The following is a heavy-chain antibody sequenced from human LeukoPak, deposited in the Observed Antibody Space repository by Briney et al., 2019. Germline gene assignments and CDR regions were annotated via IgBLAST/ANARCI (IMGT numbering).Heavy chain of an antibody. J-gene: IGHJ6*03. V-gene: IGHV4-39*02. D-gene: IGHD1-1*01. CDR3: ARDRAGTTLIRHHDYYYMDV. CDR1: GVSISSSYSY. CDR2: IYYTGNT. Sequence: SETLSLTCTVSGVSISSSYSYWGWIRQPPGMGLEWIGSIYYTGNTYYNASLKSQVSISIDTSKNQFSLKLTSVTAADTAVYYCARDRAGTTLIRHHDYYYMDVWGKGTTVTVSS.